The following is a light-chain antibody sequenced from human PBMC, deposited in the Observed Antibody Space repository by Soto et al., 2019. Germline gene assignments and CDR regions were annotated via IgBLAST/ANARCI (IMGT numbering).Light chain of an antibody. CDR1: SSDVGGYNY. CDR2: EVS. CDR3: SSYAGSNNPYV. V-gene: IGLV2-8*01. Sequence: QSALTQPPSASGSPGQSVTISCTGTSSDVGGYNYVSWYQQHPGKAPKLMIYEVSKRPSGVPDRFSGSKSGNTASLPVSGLQAEDEADYYCSSYAGSNNPYVFGTGTKLTVL. J-gene: IGLJ1*01.